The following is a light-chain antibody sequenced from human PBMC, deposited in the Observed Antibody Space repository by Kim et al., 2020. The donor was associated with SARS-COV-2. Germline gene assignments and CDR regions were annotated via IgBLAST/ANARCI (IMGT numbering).Light chain of an antibody. V-gene: IGKV3-15*01. Sequence: SPGERATLSCRASQSISTHLGWYQQKPGQAPRLLIYDTSTRATGVPARFSGSGSGTEFTLTISSLQSEDFAVYYCQQYHSWPPITFGQGTRLEIK. CDR2: DTS. CDR1: QSISTH. J-gene: IGKJ5*01. CDR3: QQYHSWPPIT.